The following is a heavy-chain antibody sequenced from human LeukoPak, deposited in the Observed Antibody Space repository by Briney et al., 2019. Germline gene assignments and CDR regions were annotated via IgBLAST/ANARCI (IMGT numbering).Heavy chain of an antibody. CDR1: GGSISSSSYY. J-gene: IGHJ5*02. CDR3: ARDRLVPFDP. V-gene: IGHV4-39*07. D-gene: IGHD6-25*01. CDR2: IYYSGST. Sequence: SETLSLTCTVSGGSISSSSYYWGWIRQPPGKGLEWIGSIYYSGSTYYNPSLKSRVTISVDTSKNQFSLKLSPVTAADTAVYYCARDRLVPFDPWGQGTLVTVSS.